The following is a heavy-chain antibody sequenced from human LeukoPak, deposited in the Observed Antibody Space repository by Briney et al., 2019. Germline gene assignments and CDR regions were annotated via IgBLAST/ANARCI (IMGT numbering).Heavy chain of an antibody. CDR2: ISYDGSNK. D-gene: IGHD4-11*01. V-gene: IGHV3-30-3*01. CDR3: ARDYSNDNWFDP. J-gene: IGHJ5*02. CDR1: GFTFSSYA. Sequence: GGSLRLSCAASGFTFSSYAMRWVRQAPGKGLEWVAVISYDGSNKYYADSVKGRFTISRDNSKNTLYLQMNSLRAEDTAVYYRARDYSNDNWFDPWGQGTLVTVSS.